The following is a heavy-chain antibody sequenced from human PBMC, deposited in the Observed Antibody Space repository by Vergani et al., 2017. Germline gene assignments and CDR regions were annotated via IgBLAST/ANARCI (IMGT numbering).Heavy chain of an antibody. CDR2: VDPEDGET. J-gene: IGHJ5*02. D-gene: IGHD2-2*01. V-gene: IGHV1-69-2*01. CDR3: ARDAYCSSTSCYPNWFDP. CDR1: GYTFTDYY. Sequence: EVQLVQSGAEVKKPGATVKISCKVSGYTFTDYYMHWVQQAPGKGLEWMGLVDPEDGETIYAEKFQGRVTITADTSTDTAYMELSSLRSEDTAVYYCARDAYCSSTSCYPNWFDPWGQGTLVTVSS.